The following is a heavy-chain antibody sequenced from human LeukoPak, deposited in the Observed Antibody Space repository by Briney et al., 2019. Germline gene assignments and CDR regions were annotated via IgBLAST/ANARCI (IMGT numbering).Heavy chain of an antibody. D-gene: IGHD3-9*01. V-gene: IGHV1-2*02. J-gene: IGHJ4*02. CDR2: INPNSGGT. Sequence: ASVKASCKASGYTFTGYYMHWVRQAPGQGLEWMGWINPNSGGTNYAQKFQGRVTMTRDTSISTAYMELSRLRSDDTAVYYCARDLAYYDTGVIDYWGQGTLVTVSS. CDR1: GYTFTGYY. CDR3: ARDLAYYDTGVIDY.